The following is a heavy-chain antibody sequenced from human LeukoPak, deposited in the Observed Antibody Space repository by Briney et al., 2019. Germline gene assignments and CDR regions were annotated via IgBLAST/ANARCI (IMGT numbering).Heavy chain of an antibody. D-gene: IGHD4-23*01. CDR2: ISSSSSYI. CDR3: ARESRSVVTRYFQH. V-gene: IGHV3-21*01. J-gene: IGHJ1*01. CDR1: GFTFSSYS. Sequence: GGSLRLSCAASGFTFSSYSMNWVRQAPGKGLEWVSSISSSSSYIYYADSVKGRFTISRDNAKNSLYLQMNSLRADDTAIYYCARESRSVVTRYFQHWGQGTLVTVSS.